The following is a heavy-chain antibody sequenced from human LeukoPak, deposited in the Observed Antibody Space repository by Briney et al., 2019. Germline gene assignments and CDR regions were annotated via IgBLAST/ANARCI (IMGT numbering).Heavy chain of an antibody. D-gene: IGHD3-3*01. V-gene: IGHV3-49*03. J-gene: IGHJ4*02. CDR1: GFTFGYYA. CDR2: IRSKAYGGTT. Sequence: GGSLRLSCTASGFTFGYYAMSGFRQAPGKGVEWGGFIRSKAYGGTTEYSASVKGRFTISRDDSKSIAYLQMNSLKTEDTAVYYCTRVSALRFLEWLPTYYFDYWGQGTLVTVSS. CDR3: TRVSALRFLEWLPTYYFDY.